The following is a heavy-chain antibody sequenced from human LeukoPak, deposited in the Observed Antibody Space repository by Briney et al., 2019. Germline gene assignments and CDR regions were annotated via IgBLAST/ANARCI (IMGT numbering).Heavy chain of an antibody. CDR3: ARGTTVISN. D-gene: IGHD4-17*01. J-gene: IGHJ4*02. CDR2: INHSGST. CDR1: GGSFSGYY. V-gene: IGHV4-34*01. Sequence: SETLSLTCAVYGGSFSGYYWSWIRQPPGKGLEWIGEINHSGSTNYNPSLKSRVTISVDRSKNQFSLKLSSVTAADTAVYYCARGTTVISNWGQGTLVTVSS.